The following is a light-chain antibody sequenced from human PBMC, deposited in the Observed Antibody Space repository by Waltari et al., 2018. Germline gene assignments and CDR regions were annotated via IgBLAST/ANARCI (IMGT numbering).Light chain of an antibody. Sequence: QSALTQPASVPGSPGQSITISCTGPSSDVGGYHYVSWDQRYPGKAPKLIIYNFTLRPSGVSNRFSCSKSGNTASLIISGLQAEDEADYFCSSYTRSSALVFGGGTKLTVL. J-gene: IGLJ2*01. V-gene: IGLV2-14*03. CDR2: NFT. CDR3: SSYTRSSALV. CDR1: SSDVGGYHY.